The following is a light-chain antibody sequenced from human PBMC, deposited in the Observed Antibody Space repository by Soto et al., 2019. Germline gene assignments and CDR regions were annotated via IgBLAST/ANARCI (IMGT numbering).Light chain of an antibody. CDR2: EVS. V-gene: IGLV2-14*01. CDR1: SSDVGGYDS. CDR3: SSYTSSSTVGV. J-gene: IGLJ2*01. Sequence: QSALTQPASVSGSPGQSITMSCTGTSSDVGGYDSVSWYQQHPGKAPKLMIYEVSNRPSGVSSRFSGSKSGNTASLTISGLQAEDEADYYCSSYTSSSTVGVFGGGTKLTVL.